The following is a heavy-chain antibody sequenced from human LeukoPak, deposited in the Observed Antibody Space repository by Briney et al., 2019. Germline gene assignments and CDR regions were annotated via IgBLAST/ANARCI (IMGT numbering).Heavy chain of an antibody. CDR1: GFTFTNYA. D-gene: IGHD3-22*01. V-gene: IGHV3-23*01. CDR3: AKDPYYDSSGYSPLDY. Sequence: PGGSLRLSCTASGFTFTNYAMNWVRQAPGKGLEWVSAISGSGVSTYYADSVKGRFTISRDNSKNTLYLQMNSLRAEDTALYYCAKDPYYDSSGYSPLDYWGQGTLVTVSS. J-gene: IGHJ4*02. CDR2: ISGSGVST.